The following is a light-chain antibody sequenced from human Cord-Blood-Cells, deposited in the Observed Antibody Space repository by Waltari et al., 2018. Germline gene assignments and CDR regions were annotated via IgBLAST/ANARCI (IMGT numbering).Light chain of an antibody. Sequence: QSALTQPASVSGSPGQSITISCTGTSSDVGGYNYVSWYQQHPGKAPKLMIYDVSKRPSGVSNRFSGSKSGNTASLTISGLQAEDEADYYCSSYTSSSTLVVFCGGTKLTVL. V-gene: IGLV2-14*01. CDR1: SSDVGGYNY. J-gene: IGLJ2*01. CDR2: DVS. CDR3: SSYTSSSTLVV.